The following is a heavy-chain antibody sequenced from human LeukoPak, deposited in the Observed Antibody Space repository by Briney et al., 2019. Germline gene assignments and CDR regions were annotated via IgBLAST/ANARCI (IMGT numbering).Heavy chain of an antibody. CDR3: VRDRGSSWFADY. CDR2: INPNNGGT. CDR1: RYIFTGYY. Sequence: ASVKVSCKASRYIFTGYYIHWVRQAPGQGLEWMGWINPNNGGTKYAQKFQGRVTMTSDTSISTAYMELSRLRSDDTAMYYCVRDRGSSWFADYWGQGTLVTVSS. D-gene: IGHD6-13*01. J-gene: IGHJ4*02. V-gene: IGHV1-2*02.